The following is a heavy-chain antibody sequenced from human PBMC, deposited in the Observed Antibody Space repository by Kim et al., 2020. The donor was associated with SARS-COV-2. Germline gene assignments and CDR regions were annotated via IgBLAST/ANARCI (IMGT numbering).Heavy chain of an antibody. CDR2: ISNSGSD. CDR1: GDSVTSGSCF. CDR3: ASDGWGRDS. Sequence: SETLSLTCIVSGDSVTSGSCFWTWIRQPPGKGLEWIGYISNSGSDNYSPSVNSGVAITMDTSNNQFFLKMTSVTVADTGVYYCASDGWGRDSWGQGTLVTVSS. J-gene: IGHJ4*02. V-gene: IGHV4-61*01. D-gene: IGHD7-27*01.